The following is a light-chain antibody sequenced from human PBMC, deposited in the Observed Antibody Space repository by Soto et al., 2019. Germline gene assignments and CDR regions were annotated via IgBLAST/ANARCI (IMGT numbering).Light chain of an antibody. CDR2: DVS. CDR1: SSDVGGYNY. CDR3: SSYATSTTVL. Sequence: QPVLTQPASVSGSPGQSITISCTGTSSDVGGYNYVSWYQQHPGRAPQLMIYDVSHRPSGVSNRFSGSRSGNTASLTISGLQAEDEADYYCSSYATSTTVLFGGGTQLTVL. V-gene: IGLV2-14*03. J-gene: IGLJ2*01.